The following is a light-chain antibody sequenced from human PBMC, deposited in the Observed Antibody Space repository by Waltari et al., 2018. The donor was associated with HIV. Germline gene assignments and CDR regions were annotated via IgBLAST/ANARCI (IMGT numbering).Light chain of an antibody. Sequence: QSVLTQPPSASGTPGQRVAISCSGSSSNIRNNLVYWSQHPPGTTPKLLIYRNNQRPSGVPDRFSGSKSGTSASLAISGLRSEDEADYYCTSWDDSLSGWMFGGGTTLTVL. CDR1: SSNIRNNL. V-gene: IGLV1-47*01. CDR3: TSWDDSLSGWM. CDR2: RNN. J-gene: IGLJ3*02.